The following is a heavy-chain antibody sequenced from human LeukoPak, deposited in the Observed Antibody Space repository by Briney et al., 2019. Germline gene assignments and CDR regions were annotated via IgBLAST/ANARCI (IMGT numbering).Heavy chain of an antibody. D-gene: IGHD3-10*01. V-gene: IGHV3-11*06. CDR1: GFTFSDYY. CDR2: ISSSSSYT. J-gene: IGHJ4*02. Sequence: PGGSLRLSCAAAGFTFSDYYMSWIRQAPGKGLEWVSYISSSSSYTNYADSAKGRFTIPRDNAKNSLYLQMNSLRAEDTAVYYCASHYGSGSYYDYWGQGTLVTVSS. CDR3: ASHYGSGSYYDY.